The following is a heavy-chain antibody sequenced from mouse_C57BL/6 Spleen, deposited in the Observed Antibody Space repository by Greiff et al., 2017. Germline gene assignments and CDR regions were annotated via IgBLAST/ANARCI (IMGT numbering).Heavy chain of an antibody. CDR1: GYTFTSYW. Sequence: QVQLQQPGAELVKPGASVKMSCKASGYTFTSYWITWVKQRPGQGLEWIGDIYPGSGSTNYNEKFKGKATLTVDTSSSTAYMQLSSLTSEDSAVYYCALYYYGSISFAYWGQGTLVTVSA. V-gene: IGHV1-55*01. CDR2: IYPGSGST. CDR3: ALYYYGSISFAY. J-gene: IGHJ3*01. D-gene: IGHD1-1*01.